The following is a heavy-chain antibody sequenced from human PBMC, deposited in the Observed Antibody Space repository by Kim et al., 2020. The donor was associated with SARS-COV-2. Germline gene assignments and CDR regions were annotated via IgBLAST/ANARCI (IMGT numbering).Heavy chain of an antibody. CDR2: ISDNGSHT. CDR3: ARGDGVEGHNDMDV. V-gene: IGHV3-23*01. Sequence: GGSLRLSCATSGFNFRKYGMNWVRQASGKGPEWVSAISDNGSHTFYADSVKGRFTISRDDSKYTVYLHMNRLRVEDTAVYFCARGDGVEGHNDMDVWGQGTTGTVS. CDR1: GFNFRKYG. J-gene: IGHJ6*02. D-gene: IGHD1-1*01.